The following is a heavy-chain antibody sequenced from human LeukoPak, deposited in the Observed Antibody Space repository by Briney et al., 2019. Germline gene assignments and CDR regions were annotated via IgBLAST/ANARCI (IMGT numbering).Heavy chain of an antibody. D-gene: IGHD4-11*01. CDR2: IWSDGSNK. J-gene: IGHJ1*01. CDR1: GFTFSSYG. CDR3: ARGLDLGYFQR. Sequence: PGGSLRLSCAASGFTFSSYGMHWVRQAPGKGLQWVAVIWSDGSNKYYTDSVKGRFTISRDNPKNTLYLQMNNLRAEDTAVYHCARGLDLGYFQRWGQGTLVTVSS. V-gene: IGHV3-33*01.